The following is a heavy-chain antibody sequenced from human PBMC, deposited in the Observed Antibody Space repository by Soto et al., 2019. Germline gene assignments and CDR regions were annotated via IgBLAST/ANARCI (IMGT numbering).Heavy chain of an antibody. CDR1: GGTFSSYT. J-gene: IGHJ3*02. CDR3: ARGNHELVAGAFDI. D-gene: IGHD5-12*01. V-gene: IGHV1-69*02. Sequence: ASVKVSCKASGGTFSSYTISWVRQAPGQGLEWMGRIIPILGIANYAQKFQGRVTITADESTSTAYMELSSLRSEDTAVYYCARGNHELVAGAFDIWGQGTMVTVSS. CDR2: IIPILGIA.